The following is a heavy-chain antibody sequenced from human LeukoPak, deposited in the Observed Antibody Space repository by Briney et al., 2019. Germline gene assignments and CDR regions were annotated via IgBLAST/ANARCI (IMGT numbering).Heavy chain of an antibody. CDR2: INHSGST. V-gene: IGHV4-34*01. D-gene: IGHD1-1*01. J-gene: IGHJ3*02. CDR3: ARDFRDDLDAFDI. CDR1: GGSFSGYY. Sequence: SETLSLTCAVYGGSFSGYYWRWIRQPPGKGLEWIGEINHSGSTNYNPSLKSRVTISVDTSKNQFSLKLSSVTAADTAVYYCARDFRDDLDAFDIWGQGTMVTVSS.